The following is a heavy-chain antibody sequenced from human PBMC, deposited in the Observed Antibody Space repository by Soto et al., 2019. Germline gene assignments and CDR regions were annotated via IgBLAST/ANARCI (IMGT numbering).Heavy chain of an antibody. CDR1: GFTFGSYS. Sequence: GGSLRLSCAASGFTFGSYSMNWVRQAPGRGLEWVSFILSSSGVIYYADSVKGRFTISRDNAKNTLYLQMNSLRAEDTAVYYCAKDRQQLVFHWFDPWGQGTLVTVSS. CDR2: ILSSSGVI. D-gene: IGHD6-13*01. CDR3: AKDRQQLVFHWFDP. V-gene: IGHV3-48*01. J-gene: IGHJ5*02.